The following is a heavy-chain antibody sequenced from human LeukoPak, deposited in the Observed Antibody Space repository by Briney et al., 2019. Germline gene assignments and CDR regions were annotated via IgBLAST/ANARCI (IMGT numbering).Heavy chain of an antibody. V-gene: IGHV5-51*01. CDR2: IYPGDSDT. J-gene: IGHJ4*02. CDR1: GYSFTSYW. Sequence: GESLKISCKGSGYSFTSYWIGWVRQMPGKGLEWMGIIYPGDSDTRYSPSFQGQVTISADKSISTAYLQWSSLKASDTAMYYCARPYRLSSGYYPPDYWGQGTLVTASS. D-gene: IGHD3-22*01. CDR3: ARPYRLSSGYYPPDY.